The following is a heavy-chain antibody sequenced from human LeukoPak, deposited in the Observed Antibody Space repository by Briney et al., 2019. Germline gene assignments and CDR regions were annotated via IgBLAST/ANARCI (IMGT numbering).Heavy chain of an antibody. CDR3: ARYWGYCSGGSCLVRRFDP. J-gene: IGHJ5*02. CDR1: GGSISSYY. D-gene: IGHD2-15*01. V-gene: IGHV4-59*01. Sequence: PSETLSLTCTVSGGSISSYYWSWIRQPPGKGLEWIGYIYYSGSTNYNPSLKSRVTISVDTSKNQFSLKLSSVTAADTAVYYCARYWGYCSGGSCLVRRFDPWGQGTLVTVSS. CDR2: IYYSGST.